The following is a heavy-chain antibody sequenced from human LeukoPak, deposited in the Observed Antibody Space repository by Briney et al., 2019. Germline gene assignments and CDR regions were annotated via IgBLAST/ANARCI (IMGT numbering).Heavy chain of an antibody. CDR2: INTNSGNT. Sequence: GASVKVSCKASGYTFTTYDINWVRRASGQGLEWLGYINTNSGNTGYARKFQGRVTITRSTSISTVHMELSSLRSEDTAVYYCARRSGSGSHPIHIWGQGTMVTVSS. CDR3: ARRSGSGSHPIHI. D-gene: IGHD3-10*01. CDR1: GYTFTTYD. V-gene: IGHV1-8*03. J-gene: IGHJ3*02.